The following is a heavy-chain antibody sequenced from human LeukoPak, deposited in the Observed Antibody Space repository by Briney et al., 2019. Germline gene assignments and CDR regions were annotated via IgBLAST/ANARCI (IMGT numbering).Heavy chain of an antibody. Sequence: ASVKVSCKASGGTFSSYAISWVRQAPGQGLEWMGGIIPIFGTANYAQKFQGRVTITADEPTSTAYMELSSLRSEDTAVYYCALRGLTYYYGMDVWGQGTTVTVSS. J-gene: IGHJ6*02. CDR3: ALRGLTYYYGMDV. CDR2: IIPIFGTA. V-gene: IGHV1-69*13. CDR1: GGTFSSYA. D-gene: IGHD2-8*01.